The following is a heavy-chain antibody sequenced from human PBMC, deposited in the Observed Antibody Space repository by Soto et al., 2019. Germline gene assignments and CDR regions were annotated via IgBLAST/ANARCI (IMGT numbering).Heavy chain of an antibody. Sequence: QVQLVQSGAEVKKPGSSVKVSCKASGGTFSSYAISWVRQAPGQGLEWMGGIIPIFGTANYAQKFQGRVTITADESPSTAYRELSSLRSEDTAVYYCARDSTVTTPLYYYYGMDVWGQGTTVTVSS. CDR1: GGTFSSYA. D-gene: IGHD4-17*01. J-gene: IGHJ6*02. V-gene: IGHV1-69*12. CDR2: IIPIFGTA. CDR3: ARDSTVTTPLYYYYGMDV.